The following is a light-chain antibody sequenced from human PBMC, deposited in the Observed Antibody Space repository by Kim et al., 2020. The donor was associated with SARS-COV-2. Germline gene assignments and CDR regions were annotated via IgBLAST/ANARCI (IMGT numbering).Light chain of an antibody. CDR3: SSYTSSNTVA. Sequence: QSALTQPASVSGSPGQSITISCTGTSSDVGGYDYVSWYQQHPGKVPKLIIYEVSNRPSGVSNHFSGSKSGNTASLTISGLQAADEADYYCSSYTSSNTVAFGGGTKLTVL. CDR1: SSDVGGYDY. V-gene: IGLV2-14*01. J-gene: IGLJ2*01. CDR2: EVS.